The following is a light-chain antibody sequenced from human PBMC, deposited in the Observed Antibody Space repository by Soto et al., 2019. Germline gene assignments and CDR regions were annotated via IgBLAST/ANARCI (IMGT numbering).Light chain of an antibody. J-gene: IGKJ2*01. Sequence: EIVLTQSPATLSLSPGERATLSCRASLGVTSFLAWYQQKPGQAPWLLIYDAFRRATGIPARFSGSGSGTDFTLTISSLEPEDFAVYYCQQRSNWPYTFGQGTKLEIK. CDR2: DAF. CDR1: LGVTSF. CDR3: QQRSNWPYT. V-gene: IGKV3-11*01.